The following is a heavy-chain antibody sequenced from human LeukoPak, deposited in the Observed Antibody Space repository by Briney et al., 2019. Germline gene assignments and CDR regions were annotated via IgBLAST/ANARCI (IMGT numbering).Heavy chain of an antibody. CDR3: ARDRSPTYYDSRGYYY. D-gene: IGHD3-22*01. V-gene: IGHV1-18*01. CDR1: GYTFTSYG. J-gene: IGHJ4*02. Sequence: ASVKVSCKASGYTFTSYGISWVRQAPGQGREWMGWISAYNGNTNYAQKLQGRVTMTRDTSTSTVYMELSSLRSEDTAVYYCARDRSPTYYDSRGYYYWGQGTLVTVSS. CDR2: ISAYNGNT.